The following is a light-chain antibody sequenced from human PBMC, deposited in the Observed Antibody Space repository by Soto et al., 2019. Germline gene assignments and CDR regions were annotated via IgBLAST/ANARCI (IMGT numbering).Light chain of an antibody. CDR3: AAWDDNLSGWV. CDR2: RNN. J-gene: IGLJ3*02. V-gene: IGLV1-47*01. Sequence: QSVLTQPPSASGTPGQRVTISCSGSSSNIGSNYVYWYQQLPGTAPKLLIYRNNQRPSGVPDRFSGSKSGTSAPLAISGLRSEDEADYYCAAWDDNLSGWVFGGGTKLTVL. CDR1: SSNIGSNY.